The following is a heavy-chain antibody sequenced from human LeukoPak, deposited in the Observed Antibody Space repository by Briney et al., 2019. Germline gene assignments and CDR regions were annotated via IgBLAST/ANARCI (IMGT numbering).Heavy chain of an antibody. CDR1: GDSISNCNYY. J-gene: IGHJ3*01. V-gene: IGHV4-39*01. CDR2: VSCTGTA. Sequence: SETLSLTCTVSGDSISNCNYYWGWIRQPPGKGLEWIASVSCTGTAYYNPSLRSRVTISADMTKNQFSLNVNSVTAADTAMFYCARRSIVAPRHAFDVWGHGTMVTVSS. CDR3: ARRSIVAPRHAFDV. D-gene: IGHD5-12*01.